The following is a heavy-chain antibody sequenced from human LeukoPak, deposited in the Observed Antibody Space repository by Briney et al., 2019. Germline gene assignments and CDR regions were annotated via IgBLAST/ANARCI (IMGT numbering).Heavy chain of an antibody. Sequence: PGGSLRLSCAASGLTFSSYGLSWVRQAPGKGLEWVSGISGSETTYYADSVKGRFTISRDNSKNTLFLQMNSLRAEDTALYYCGESSGGDYLQYFDSWGQGTLVTVSS. J-gene: IGHJ4*02. D-gene: IGHD4-17*01. CDR1: GLTFSSYG. CDR2: ISGSETT. CDR3: GESSGGDYLQYFDS. V-gene: IGHV3-23*01.